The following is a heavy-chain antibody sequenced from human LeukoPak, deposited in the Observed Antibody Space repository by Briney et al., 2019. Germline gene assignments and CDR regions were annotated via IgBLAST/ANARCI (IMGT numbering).Heavy chain of an antibody. D-gene: IGHD5-24*01. CDR2: ISSSGSTI. CDR1: GFTFSDYY. CDR3: ARGRTRDGYNYDY. J-gene: IGHJ4*02. V-gene: IGHV3-11*01. Sequence: PGGSLRLSCAASGFTFSDYYMSWIRQAPGKGLEWVSYISSSGSTIYYADPVKGRFTISRDNAKNSLYLQMNSLRAKDTAVYYCARGRTRDGYNYDYWGQGTLVTVSS.